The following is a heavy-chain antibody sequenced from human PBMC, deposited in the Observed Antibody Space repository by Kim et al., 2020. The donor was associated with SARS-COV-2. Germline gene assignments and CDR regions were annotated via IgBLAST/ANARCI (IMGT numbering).Heavy chain of an antibody. D-gene: IGHD1-26*01. Sequence: IYYADSVKGRFTISRDNAKNSLYLQMNSLRAEDTAVYYCARSLSIVVIDYWGQGTLVTVSS. V-gene: IGHV3-21*01. J-gene: IGHJ4*02. CDR2: I. CDR3: ARSLSIVVIDY.